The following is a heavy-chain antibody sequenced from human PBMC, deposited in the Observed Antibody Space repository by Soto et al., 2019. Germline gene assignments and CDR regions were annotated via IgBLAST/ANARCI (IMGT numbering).Heavy chain of an antibody. CDR2: ISAYNGNT. Sequence: ASVKVSCKASGFGLINYGFTWVRQAPGQGLEWMGWISAYNGNTIYAQNPQGRLTMTGDTSTSTAYMELRSLRSDDTAVYYCARLGVTTSVYYYTMDVWGQGTTVTVSS. CDR3: ARLGVTTSVYYYTMDV. J-gene: IGHJ6*02. D-gene: IGHD4-4*01. V-gene: IGHV1-18*04. CDR1: GFGLINYG.